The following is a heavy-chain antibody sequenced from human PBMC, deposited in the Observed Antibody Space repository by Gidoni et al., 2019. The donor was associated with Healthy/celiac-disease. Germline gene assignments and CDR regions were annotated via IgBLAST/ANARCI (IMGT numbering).Heavy chain of an antibody. J-gene: IGHJ4*02. V-gene: IGHV4-30-4*01. D-gene: IGHD3-3*01. Sequence: QVQLQESCPGLVKPSQTLSLTGTVSGGSIRSGDYYWSWIRQPPGKGLEWIGYIYYSGSTYYNASLKSRVTISVDTSKNQFSLKLSSVTAADTAVYYCARDHYDFWSGYSNFDYWGQGTLVTVSS. CDR1: GGSIRSGDYY. CDR3: ARDHYDFWSGYSNFDY. CDR2: IYYSGST.